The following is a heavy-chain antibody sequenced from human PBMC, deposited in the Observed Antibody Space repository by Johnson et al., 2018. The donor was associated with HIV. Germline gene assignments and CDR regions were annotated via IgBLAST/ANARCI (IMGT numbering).Heavy chain of an antibody. Sequence: VQLVESGGDLVKAGGSLRLSCAASGSTFSDYYMSWIRQAPGKGLEWVSVIYSGGSTYYADSVKGRFTISRDNAKNSLYLQMNSLRDEDTAFYYCARGRLISMIVSAGAFDIWGQGTMVTVSS. CDR2: IYSGGST. D-gene: IGHD3-22*01. J-gene: IGHJ3*02. CDR3: ARGRLISMIVSAGAFDI. CDR1: GSTFSDYY. V-gene: IGHV3-66*01.